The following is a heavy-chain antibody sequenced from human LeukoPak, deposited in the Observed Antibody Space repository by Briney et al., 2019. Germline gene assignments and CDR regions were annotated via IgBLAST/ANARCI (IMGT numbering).Heavy chain of an antibody. Sequence: GGSLRLSCAASGFTFSSYGMHWVRQAPGKGLEWVAFIRYDGSDKYYADSVKGRFTISSDNSKNTLYLKMNSLRAEDTAVYYCALYYYDSSGYPYFDYWGQGTLVTVSS. D-gene: IGHD3-22*01. CDR1: GFTFSSYG. J-gene: IGHJ4*02. V-gene: IGHV3-30*02. CDR2: IRYDGSDK. CDR3: ALYYYDSSGYPYFDY.